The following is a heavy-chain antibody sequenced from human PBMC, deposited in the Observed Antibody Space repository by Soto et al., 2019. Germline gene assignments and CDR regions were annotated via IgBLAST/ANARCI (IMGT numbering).Heavy chain of an antibody. CDR3: ALITVVTDFDY. J-gene: IGHJ4*02. CDR2: IYWDDDK. D-gene: IGHD2-15*01. Sequence: QITLKESGPTLVKPTQTLTLTCTFSGFSLSTSGVGVGWIRQPPGKALEWLALIYWDDDKRYSPSLKIRLTTTKDTAKNQVVLTMPSMDPVDTATYYCALITVVTDFDYWGQGTLVTVSS. CDR1: GFSLSTSGVG. V-gene: IGHV2-5*02.